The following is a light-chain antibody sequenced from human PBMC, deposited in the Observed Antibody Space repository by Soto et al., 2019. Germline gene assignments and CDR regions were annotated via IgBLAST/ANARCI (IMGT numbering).Light chain of an antibody. Sequence: DIQMTQSPSSLSASVGDRVTITCRASLTIGDSLSWFQQKAGKPPTLLIYGASALQSGVPARCSGSGSGTDFILTISKMQRDDFATYYFRQTDYLPRTFDQGAK. V-gene: IGKV1-39*01. CDR2: GAS. CDR1: LTIGDS. CDR3: RQTDYLPRT. J-gene: IGKJ1*01.